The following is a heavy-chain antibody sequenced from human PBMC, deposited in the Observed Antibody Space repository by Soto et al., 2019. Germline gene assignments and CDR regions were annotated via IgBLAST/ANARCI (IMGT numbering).Heavy chain of an antibody. CDR1: GGTFSSYT. D-gene: IGHD2-15*01. Sequence: QVQLVQSGAEVKKPGSSVKVSCKASGGTFSSYTISWVRQAPGQGLEWMGRIIPILGIANYAQKFQGRVTITADKSTSTAYMELSSLRSEDTAVYYCARRGGYCSGGSCYDYYYGMDVWSQGTTVTVSS. CDR3: ARRGGYCSGGSCYDYYYGMDV. CDR2: IIPILGIA. J-gene: IGHJ6*02. V-gene: IGHV1-69*02.